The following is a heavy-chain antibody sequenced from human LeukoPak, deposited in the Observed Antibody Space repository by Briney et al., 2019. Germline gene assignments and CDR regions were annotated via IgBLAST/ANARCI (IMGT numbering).Heavy chain of an antibody. V-gene: IGHV3-7*01. CDR3: ASSSSWTRWDY. D-gene: IGHD6-13*01. CDR1: GFTFSSYG. J-gene: IGHJ4*02. Sequence: PGGSLRLSCAASGFTFSSYGMHWVRQAPGKGLEWVANIKQDGSEKYYVDSVKGRFTISRDNAKNSLYLQMNSLRAEDTAVYYCASSSSWTRWDYWGQGTLVTVSS. CDR2: IKQDGSEK.